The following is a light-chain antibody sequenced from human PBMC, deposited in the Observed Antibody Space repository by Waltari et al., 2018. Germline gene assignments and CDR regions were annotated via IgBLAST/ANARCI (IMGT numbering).Light chain of an antibody. Sequence: QSVLTQPPSGSGAPGQRIPISCTGTSPNIGARSDVNWYLHLPGTAPKLLILGNNNRPSGVPDRFSASKSDTSASLAITGLQAEDEADYYCQSYDSSLSGVLFGGGTKLTVL. J-gene: IGLJ2*01. CDR2: GNN. CDR1: SPNIGARSD. V-gene: IGLV1-40*01. CDR3: QSYDSSLSGVL.